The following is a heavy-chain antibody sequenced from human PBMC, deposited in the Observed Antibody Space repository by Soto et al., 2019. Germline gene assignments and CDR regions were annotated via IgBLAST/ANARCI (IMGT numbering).Heavy chain of an antibody. V-gene: IGHV3-30*03. D-gene: IGHD2-2*01. J-gene: IGHJ5*02. CDR3: PRCTSAALCDT. CDR1: GFTFRTHG. Sequence: GGSLRLSCAASGFTFRTHGIHWVRQAPGKGLEWVALISYDGSNKYYGDSVKGRFTISRDNSENTLYLQMHSLRAEDTAVYYCPRCTSAALCDTWGQVTLGTVCS. CDR2: ISYDGSNK.